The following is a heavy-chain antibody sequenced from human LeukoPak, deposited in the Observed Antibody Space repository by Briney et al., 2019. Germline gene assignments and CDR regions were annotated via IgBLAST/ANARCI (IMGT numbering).Heavy chain of an antibody. V-gene: IGHV1-46*01. Sequence: ASVKVSCKASGYSFTIYYMHWVRQAPGQGLEWMGTINPSGGSTNYAQKFQGRGTMTRDTSTSIVYMDLSSLTSEDTAVYYCARGLLHSDYWGQGTLVTVSS. J-gene: IGHJ4*02. CDR2: INPSGGST. CDR3: ARGLLHSDY. CDR1: GYSFTIYY.